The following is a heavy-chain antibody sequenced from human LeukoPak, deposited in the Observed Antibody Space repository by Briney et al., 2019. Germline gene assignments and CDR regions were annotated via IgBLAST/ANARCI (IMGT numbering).Heavy chain of an antibody. V-gene: IGHV3-23*01. CDR1: GFTFSSYA. J-gene: IGHJ4*02. CDR2: ISGSGGST. CDR3: AKIPGYSSSWPKFDY. Sequence: PGGSLRLSCAASGFTFSSYAMSWVRQAPGKGLEWVSAISGSGGSTYYADSVKGRFTISRDNSKNTLYLQMNSLRAEDTAVYYCAKIPGYSSSWPKFDYWGQGTLVTVSS. D-gene: IGHD6-13*01.